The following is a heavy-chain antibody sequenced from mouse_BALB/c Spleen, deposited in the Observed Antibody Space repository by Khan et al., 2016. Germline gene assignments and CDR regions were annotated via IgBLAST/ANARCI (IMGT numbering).Heavy chain of an antibody. Sequence: EVKLLESGGGLVQPGGSLKLSCTTSGFDFSRYWMSWVRQAPGRGLEWIGEINPDSSTINYTPSLKDKFIISRDNAKNKLYLQMSKVRSEDTALYYCPRNWDVGFDYWGQVTTLTVSS. CDR1: GFDFSRYW. D-gene: IGHD4-1*01. CDR3: PRNWDVGFDY. J-gene: IGHJ2*01. CDR2: INPDSSTI. V-gene: IGHV4-1*02.